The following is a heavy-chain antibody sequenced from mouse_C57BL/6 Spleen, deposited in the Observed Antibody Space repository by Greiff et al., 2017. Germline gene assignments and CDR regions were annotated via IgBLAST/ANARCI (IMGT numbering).Heavy chain of an antibody. CDR1: GYTFTDYY. Sequence: EVQLQESGPVLVKPGASVKMSCKASGYTFTDYYMNWVKQSHGKSLEWIGVINPYNGGTSYNQKFKGKATLTVDKSSSAAYMELNSLTSEDSAVYYCARESYDGYFFDYWGQGTTLTVSS. V-gene: IGHV1-19*01. D-gene: IGHD2-3*01. CDR2: INPYNGGT. J-gene: IGHJ2*01. CDR3: ARESYDGYFFDY.